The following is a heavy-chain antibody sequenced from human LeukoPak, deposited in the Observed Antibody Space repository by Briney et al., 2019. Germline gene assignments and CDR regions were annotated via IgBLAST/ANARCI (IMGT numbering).Heavy chain of an antibody. Sequence: GESLKISCQGSGYRFTNYWIAWVRQMPGKGMEWMGIIDPGDSDARYSPSFEGQVTISADNSINTVYLQWSSLKASDSAMFYCARAVDTALGWFDPWGQGTLATVSS. J-gene: IGHJ5*02. D-gene: IGHD5-18*01. CDR3: ARAVDTALGWFDP. CDR2: IDPGDSDA. V-gene: IGHV5-51*01. CDR1: GYRFTNYW.